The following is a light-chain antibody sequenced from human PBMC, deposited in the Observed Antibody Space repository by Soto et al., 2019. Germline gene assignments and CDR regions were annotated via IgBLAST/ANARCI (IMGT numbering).Light chain of an antibody. CDR2: GAS. CDR1: QSVSSH. CDR3: QQYHIWWT. J-gene: IGKJ1*01. Sequence: DKVMTHSPATLSVSPGERATLSCRASQSVSSHLAWYQQKPGQAPRLLISGASTRATGIPARFSGSGSGTEFTLTISSLQSEDFAVYYCQQYHIWWTFGQGTKVDIK. V-gene: IGKV3-15*01.